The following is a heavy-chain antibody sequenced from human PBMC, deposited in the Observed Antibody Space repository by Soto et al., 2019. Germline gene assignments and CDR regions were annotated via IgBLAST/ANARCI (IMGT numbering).Heavy chain of an antibody. J-gene: IGHJ6*03. V-gene: IGHV3-9*01. CDR1: GFTFDDYA. CDR2: ISWNSGSI. CDR3: AKGTSYMDV. D-gene: IGHD1-7*01. Sequence: GGSLRLSCAASGFTFDDYAMHWVRQAPGKGLEWVSGISWNSGSIGYADSVKGRFTISRGNAKNSLYLQMNSLRAEDTALYYCAKGTSYMDVWGKGPTVTVS.